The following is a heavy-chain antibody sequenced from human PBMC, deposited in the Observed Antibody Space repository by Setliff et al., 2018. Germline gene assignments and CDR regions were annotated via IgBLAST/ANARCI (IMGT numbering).Heavy chain of an antibody. CDR3: ARHKSNGSGSYPSLYMDV. V-gene: IGHV4-39*01. CDR2: SYNSGNT. J-gene: IGHJ6*03. D-gene: IGHD3-10*01. CDR1: GGSISSSIYS. Sequence: SETLSLTCSVSGGSISSSIYSWDWIRQPPGKGLEWIGNSYNSGNTYYNASLKSRVTISVDTSKNQFSVKLSSVTAADTAVYYCARHKSNGSGSYPSLYMDVWGKGIMVTVSS.